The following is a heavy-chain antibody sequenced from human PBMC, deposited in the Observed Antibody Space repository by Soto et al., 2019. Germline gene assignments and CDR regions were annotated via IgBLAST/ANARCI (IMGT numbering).Heavy chain of an antibody. V-gene: IGHV3-21*01. Sequence: GGSLRLSCAASGFTFSSYSMNWVRQAPGKGLEWVSSISSSSSYIYYADSVKGRFTISRDNAKNPLYLQMNSLRAEDTAVYYCARGPADYGGYVPSYNWFDPWGQGTLVTVSS. J-gene: IGHJ5*02. CDR3: ARGPADYGGYVPSYNWFDP. CDR2: ISSSSSYI. D-gene: IGHD5-12*01. CDR1: GFTFSSYS.